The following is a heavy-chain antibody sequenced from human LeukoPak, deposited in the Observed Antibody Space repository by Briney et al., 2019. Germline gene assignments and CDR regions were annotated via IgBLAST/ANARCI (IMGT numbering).Heavy chain of an antibody. D-gene: IGHD2-15*01. V-gene: IGHV3-30-3*01. Sequence: QPGRSLRLSCAASGFTFSSYAIHWVRQAPGKGLEWVAIVSYDGDNKYYADSVRGRFTISRDNSKNTLYLHMNSLRAEDSAFYYCARSPTPKNRLVVFTSDVSDWYFDLWGRGTLVTVSS. CDR2: VSYDGDNK. CDR3: ARSPTPKNRLVVFTSDVSDWYFDL. J-gene: IGHJ2*01. CDR1: GFTFSSYA.